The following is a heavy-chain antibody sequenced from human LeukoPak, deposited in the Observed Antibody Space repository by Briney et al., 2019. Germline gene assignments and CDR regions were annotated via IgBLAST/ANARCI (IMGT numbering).Heavy chain of an antibody. J-gene: IGHJ4*02. CDR2: VYSTGGT. Sequence: RSSETLSLTCSVSGAFISDGSYYWNWIRQPAGKGLEWIGRVYSTGGTNYNPSLQSRLTISLDTSKNQVSLKLTSVTAADTAVYYCAGSGSYWVDYWGQGTLVTVSS. V-gene: IGHV4-61*02. D-gene: IGHD1-26*01. CDR3: AGSGSYWVDY. CDR1: GAFISDGSYY.